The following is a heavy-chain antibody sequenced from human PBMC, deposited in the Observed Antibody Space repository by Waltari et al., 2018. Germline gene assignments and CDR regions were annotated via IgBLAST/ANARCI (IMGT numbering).Heavy chain of an antibody. Sequence: QVQLVQSGAEVKKPGSSVKVSCKASGGTFSSYAISWVRQAPGHGLEWMGRIIPIFGTANYAQKFQGIVTITADKTTSTAYMELSSLRSEDTAVYYCAGDRGGYCSGGSCYSLEAPWGQGTLVTVSS. CDR2: IIPIFGTA. CDR3: AGDRGGYCSGGSCYSLEAP. D-gene: IGHD2-15*01. V-gene: IGHV1-69*08. J-gene: IGHJ5*02. CDR1: GGTFSSYA.